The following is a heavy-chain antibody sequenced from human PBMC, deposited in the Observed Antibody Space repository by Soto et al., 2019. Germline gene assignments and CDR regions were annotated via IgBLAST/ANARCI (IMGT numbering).Heavy chain of an antibody. CDR2: IFYSGST. CDR1: GGSINSGGYY. V-gene: IGHV4-31*03. Sequence: QVQLQESGPGLVKPSQTLSLICTVSGGSINSGGYYWNWIRQHPGKGLEWIGYIFYSGSTYYNPFLRSRVTISADTSENQFSRTLSSVTAADTAVYFCARGDRQSGYSSSWVFDYWGKGTLVNVSS. J-gene: IGHJ4*02. D-gene: IGHD6-13*01. CDR3: ARGDRQSGYSSSWVFDY.